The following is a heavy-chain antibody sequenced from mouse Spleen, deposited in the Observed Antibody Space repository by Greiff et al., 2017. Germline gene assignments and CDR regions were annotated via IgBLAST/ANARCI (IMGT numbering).Heavy chain of an antibody. D-gene: IGHD2-14*01. V-gene: IGHV1-54*01. CDR1: GYAFTNYL. CDR3: AREVYYRYFDY. CDR2: INPGSGGT. Sequence: QVQLQQSGAELVRPGTSVKVSCKASGYAFTNYLIEWVKQRPGQGLEWIGVINPGSGGTNYNEKFKGKATLTADKSSSTAYMQLSSLTSEDSAVYFCAREVYYRYFDYWGQGTTLTVSS. J-gene: IGHJ2*01.